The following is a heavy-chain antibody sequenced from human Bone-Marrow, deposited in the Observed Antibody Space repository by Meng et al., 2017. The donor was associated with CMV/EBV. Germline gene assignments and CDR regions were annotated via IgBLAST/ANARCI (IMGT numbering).Heavy chain of an antibody. CDR1: GYTFTSYD. D-gene: IGHD3-3*01. J-gene: IGHJ4*02. CDR2: MNPNSGNT. CDR3: ARVLITIFGVVKPPLDY. Sequence: ASVKVSCKASGYTFTSYDINWVRQATGQGLEWMGWMNPNSGNTGYAQKFQGRVTITRNTSISTAYMELSSLRSEDTAVYYCARVLITIFGVVKPPLDYWGQGTLVTVSS. V-gene: IGHV1-8*03.